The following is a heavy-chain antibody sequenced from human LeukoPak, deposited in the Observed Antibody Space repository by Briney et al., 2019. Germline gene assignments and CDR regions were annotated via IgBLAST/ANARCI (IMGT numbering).Heavy chain of an antibody. CDR2: IYYSGST. CDR3: ARHGIDSGYVQH. D-gene: IGHD5-12*01. Sequence: SETLSLTCTVSGGSISSYYWGWIRPPPGKGLEWIGYIYYSGSTNYNPSLQSRVTISVDTSKNQFSLKLSSVTAADTAVYYCARHGIDSGYVQHWGQGTLVTVSS. J-gene: IGHJ1*01. V-gene: IGHV4-59*08. CDR1: GGSISSYY.